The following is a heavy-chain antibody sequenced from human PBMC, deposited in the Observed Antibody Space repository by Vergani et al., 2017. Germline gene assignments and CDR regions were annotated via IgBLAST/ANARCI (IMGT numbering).Heavy chain of an antibody. CDR2: MSSGDSI. Sequence: QVQLVESGGGLVKPGGSLRLSCAASGFTFSDHYMSWVRQAPGKGLEWISYMSSGDSIYYADSVKGRFTVSRDNTKNTLYLQMNSLRAEDTAVYYCARETDTGASVSYNYYAMDLWGQGTTVTVSS. CDR1: GFTFSDHY. CDR3: ARETDTGASVSYNYYAMDL. V-gene: IGHV3-11*04. J-gene: IGHJ6*02. D-gene: IGHD2-8*02.